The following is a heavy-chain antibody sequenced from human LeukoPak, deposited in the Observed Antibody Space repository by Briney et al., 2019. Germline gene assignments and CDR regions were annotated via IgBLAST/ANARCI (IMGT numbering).Heavy chain of an antibody. CDR1: GGSFSGYC. V-gene: IGHV4-34*01. Sequence: PSETLSLTCAVYGGSFSGYCWSWIRQPPGKGLEWIGEINHSGSTNYNPSLKSRVTISVDTSKNQFSLKLSSVTAADTAVYYCARGSHDSYSSGYYYYGMDVWGQGTTVTVSS. D-gene: IGHD6-25*01. J-gene: IGHJ6*02. CDR2: INHSGST. CDR3: ARGSHDSYSSGYYYYGMDV.